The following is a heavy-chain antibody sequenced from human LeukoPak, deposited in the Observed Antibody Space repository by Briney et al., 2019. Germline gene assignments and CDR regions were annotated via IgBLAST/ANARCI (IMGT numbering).Heavy chain of an antibody. CDR1: GFTFSSYW. Sequence: GGSLRLSCAASGFTFSSYWMHWVRQAPGKGLVWLSRINSDGSTTTYADSVRGRFIISRDNAKNTLYLQMNSLGAEDTAVYYCARVKVGVWGVFDTWGQGTMVTVSS. D-gene: IGHD1-26*01. V-gene: IGHV3-74*03. CDR3: ARVKVGVWGVFDT. J-gene: IGHJ3*02. CDR2: INSDGSTT.